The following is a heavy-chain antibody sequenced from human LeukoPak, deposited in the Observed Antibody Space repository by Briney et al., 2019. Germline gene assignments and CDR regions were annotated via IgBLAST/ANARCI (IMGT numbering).Heavy chain of an antibody. CDR1: RFTFSSYA. J-gene: IGHJ4*02. Sequence: GGSLRLSCAASRFTFSSYAMSWVRQAPGKGLEWVSAISGSGGSTYYADSVKGRFTITRDNSKNTLYLQMNSLRAEDTAVYYCAKVGATAPTFDYWGQGTLVTVSS. CDR2: ISGSGGST. CDR3: AKVGATAPTFDY. V-gene: IGHV3-23*01. D-gene: IGHD1-26*01.